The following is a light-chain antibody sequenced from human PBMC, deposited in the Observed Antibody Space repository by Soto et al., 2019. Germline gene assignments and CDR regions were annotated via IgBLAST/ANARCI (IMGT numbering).Light chain of an antibody. V-gene: IGLV1-40*01. CDR2: GNS. CDR1: SSNIGAGYP. Sequence: QSVLTQPPSVSGAPGQRVTIYCTGTSSNIGAGYPVHWYQQLPGTAPKLLIFGNSNRPSGVPDRFSGSKSGTSASLAITGLQAEDEADYYCQSYDSSLSGWVFGGGTKLTVL. J-gene: IGLJ3*02. CDR3: QSYDSSLSGWV.